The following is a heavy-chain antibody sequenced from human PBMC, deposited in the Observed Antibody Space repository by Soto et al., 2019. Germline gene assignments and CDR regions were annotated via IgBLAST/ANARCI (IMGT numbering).Heavy chain of an antibody. J-gene: IGHJ4*02. CDR1: GGSISSGDYY. D-gene: IGHD2-15*01. Sequence: TLSLTCTVSGGSISSGDYYWSWIRQPPGKGLEWIGYISYSGSTYYSTSLKSRVTISVDTSKSQFSLNLSFVTAADTAVYYCATMGTPATGLYFFDYWGQGTLVTVSS. CDR3: ATMGTPATGLYFFDY. V-gene: IGHV4-30-4*01. CDR2: ISYSGST.